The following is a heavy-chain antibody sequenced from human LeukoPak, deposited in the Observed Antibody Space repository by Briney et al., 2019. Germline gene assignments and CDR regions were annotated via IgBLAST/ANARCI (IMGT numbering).Heavy chain of an antibody. Sequence: SETLSLTCAVSGGSISSSSYDWGWIRQPPGKGLEWIGSIYYSGSTYYNPSLKSRATISVDTSKNQFSLKLSSVTAADTAVYYCARQTMRPVVVVPNWFDPWGQGNLVTVSS. V-gene: IGHV4-39*01. CDR1: GGSISSSSYD. CDR3: ARQTMRPVVVVPNWFDP. CDR2: IYYSGST. J-gene: IGHJ5*02. D-gene: IGHD2-21*01.